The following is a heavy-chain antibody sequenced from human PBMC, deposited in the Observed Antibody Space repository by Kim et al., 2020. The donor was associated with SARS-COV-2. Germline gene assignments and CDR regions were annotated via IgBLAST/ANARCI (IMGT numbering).Heavy chain of an antibody. J-gene: IGHJ4*02. V-gene: IGHV1-18*01. D-gene: IGHD1-26*01. CDR2: NT. CDR3: ARDPVGASDY. Sequence: NTHYAQKLQGRVTMTTDTSTSTAYMELRSLRSDDTAVYYCARDPVGASDYWGQGTLVTVSS.